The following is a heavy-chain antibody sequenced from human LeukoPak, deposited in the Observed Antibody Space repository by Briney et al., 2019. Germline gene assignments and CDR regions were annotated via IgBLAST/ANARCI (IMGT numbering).Heavy chain of an antibody. CDR3: ARISRDGYNPIDY. CDR1: GGSISTFY. CDR2: INNSGST. Sequence: SETLSLTCTVSGGSISTFYWTWIRQPAGKALEWIGRINNSGSTNYNPSLKSRVTISVDTSKNQFSLKLSSVTAADTAVYYCARISRDGYNPIDYWGQGTLVTVSS. D-gene: IGHD5-24*01. J-gene: IGHJ4*02. V-gene: IGHV4-4*07.